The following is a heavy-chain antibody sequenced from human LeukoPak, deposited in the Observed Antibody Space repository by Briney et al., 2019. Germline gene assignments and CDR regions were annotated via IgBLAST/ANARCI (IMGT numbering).Heavy chain of an antibody. J-gene: IGHJ5*02. CDR2: ISSSSSYI. D-gene: IGHD2-8*01. CDR1: GFTFSSYS. CDR3: ARGSGMAFDP. Sequence: GGSLRLSCAASGFTFSSYSMNWVRQAPGKGLEWVSSISSSSSYIYYADSVKGRFTISRENAKNSLYLQMNSLRAEDKAVYYCARGSGMAFDPWGQGTLVTVSS. V-gene: IGHV3-21*01.